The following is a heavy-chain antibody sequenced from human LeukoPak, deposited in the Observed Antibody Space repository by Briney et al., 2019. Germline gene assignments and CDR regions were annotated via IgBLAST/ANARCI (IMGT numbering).Heavy chain of an antibody. D-gene: IGHD2-2*03. CDR1: GFIFGSYW. CDR3: AREDWIEKKGSFDI. V-gene: IGHV3-7*01. J-gene: IGHJ3*02. CDR2: IKQDGSEK. Sequence: GGSLRLSCAASGFIFGSYWMSWVRQAPGKGLEWVASIKQDGSEKYYVDSLKGRFTISRDNAKNSLYLQMNSLRAEDTAVYYCAREDWIEKKGSFDIWGQGTMVTVSS.